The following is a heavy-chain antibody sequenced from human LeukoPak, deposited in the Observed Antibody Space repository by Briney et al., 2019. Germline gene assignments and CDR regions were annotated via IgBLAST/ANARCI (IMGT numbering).Heavy chain of an antibody. V-gene: IGHV1-69*05. Sequence: SVKVSCKASGGTFSSYAISWVRQAPGQGLEWMGGIIPIFGTANYAQKFQGRVTITTDESTSTAYMELSSLRSEDKAVYYCARGPRGIAVAGNFDYWGQGTLVTVSS. CDR1: GGTFSSYA. J-gene: IGHJ4*02. D-gene: IGHD6-19*01. CDR3: ARGPRGIAVAGNFDY. CDR2: IIPIFGTA.